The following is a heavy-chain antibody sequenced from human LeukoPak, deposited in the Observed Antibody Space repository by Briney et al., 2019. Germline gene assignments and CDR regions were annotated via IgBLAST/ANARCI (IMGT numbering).Heavy chain of an antibody. CDR2: ISSSSSYI. Sequence: GGSLRLSCAASGFTFSSYSMNWVRQAPGKGLEWVSSISSSSSYIYYADSVKGRFIISRDNAKNSLYLQMNSLRAEDTAVYYCALDYYGSGTDNWFDPWGQGTLVTVSS. V-gene: IGHV3-21*01. CDR1: GFTFSSYS. D-gene: IGHD3-10*01. CDR3: ALDYYGSGTDNWFDP. J-gene: IGHJ5*02.